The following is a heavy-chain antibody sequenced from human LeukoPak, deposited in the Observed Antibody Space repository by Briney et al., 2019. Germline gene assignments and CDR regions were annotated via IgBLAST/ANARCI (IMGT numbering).Heavy chain of an antibody. V-gene: IGHV3-23*01. CDR3: AEDMVATINYCEY. D-gene: IGHD5-12*01. CDR2: ISGSTGST. J-gene: IGHJ4*02. CDR1: GFTFSIYA. Sequence: PGGSLRLSCAASGFTFSIYAMSWVRQAPGKGLEWVSSISGSTGSTYYADSVKGRFTISRDNYKNTVYLKMNSRGGDDTADYYCAEDMVATINYCEYWGQGTLVTVSS.